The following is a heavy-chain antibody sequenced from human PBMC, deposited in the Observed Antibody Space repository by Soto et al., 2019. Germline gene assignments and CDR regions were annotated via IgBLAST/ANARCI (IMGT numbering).Heavy chain of an antibody. J-gene: IGHJ6*02. Sequence: SETLSLTCTVSGGSISSYYWSWIRQPAGKGLEWIGRIYTSGSTNYNPSLKSRVTMSVDTSKNQSSLKLSSVTAADTAVYYCARDLGATPRLTGTTAYYYYYGMDVWGQGTTVTVSS. CDR2: IYTSGST. CDR1: GGSISSYY. CDR3: ARDLGATPRLTGTTAYYYYYGMDV. V-gene: IGHV4-4*07. D-gene: IGHD1-7*01.